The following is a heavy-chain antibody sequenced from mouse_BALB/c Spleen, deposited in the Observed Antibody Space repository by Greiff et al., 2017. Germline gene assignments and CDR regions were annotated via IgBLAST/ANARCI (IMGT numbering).Heavy chain of an antibody. J-gene: IGHJ3*01. CDR3: AREDSSGPLFAY. CDR2: ISSGGSYT. V-gene: IGHV5-9-4*01. CDR1: GFTFSSYA. D-gene: IGHD3-2*01. Sequence: DVKLVESGGGLVKPGGSLKLSCAASGFTFSSYAMSWVRQSPEKRLEWVAEISSGGSYTYYPDTVTGRFTISRDNAKNTLYLEMSSLRSEDTAMYYCAREDSSGPLFAYWGQGTLVTVSA.